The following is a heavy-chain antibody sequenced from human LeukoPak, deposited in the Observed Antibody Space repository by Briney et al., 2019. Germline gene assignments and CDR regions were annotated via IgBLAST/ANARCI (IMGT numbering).Heavy chain of an antibody. Sequence: GGSLRLSCAASAFTFSSYWMHWVRQAPGKGLVWVSRINSDGISTSYADSVKGRFTISRDNAKNTLFLQMNSPRADDTAVYYCAKGGATVIDYWGQGTLVTVSP. CDR3: AKGGATVIDY. CDR2: INSDGIST. CDR1: AFTFSSYW. D-gene: IGHD4-17*01. V-gene: IGHV3-74*01. J-gene: IGHJ4*02.